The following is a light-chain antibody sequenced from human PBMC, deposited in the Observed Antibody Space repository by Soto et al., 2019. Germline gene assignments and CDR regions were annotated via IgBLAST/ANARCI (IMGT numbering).Light chain of an antibody. CDR2: DTS. CDR3: QQYNSWPPLT. J-gene: IGKJ4*01. V-gene: IGKV3-15*01. CDR1: QSVSSN. Sequence: EIVMTQSPATLSVSPGERATLSCRASQSVSSNLAWYQQKPGQAPRLLIYDTSARATGIPARFSGSGSGTEFTLTISSLQSEDVAVYYCQQYNSWPPLTFGGGTKVEIK.